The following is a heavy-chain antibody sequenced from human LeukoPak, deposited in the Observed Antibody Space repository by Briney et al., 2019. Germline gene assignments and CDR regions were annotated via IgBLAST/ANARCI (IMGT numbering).Heavy chain of an antibody. CDR1: GFTFSSYA. D-gene: IGHD2-2*01. CDR2: ISGSGGST. CDR3: ARGYCSSTSCYSTAIDY. Sequence: PGGSLRLSCAASGFTFSSYAMSWVRQAPGKGLEWVSAISGSGGSTYYTDSVKGRFTISRDNSKNTLYLQMGSLRAEDMAVYYCARGYCSSTSCYSTAIDYWGQGTLVTVSS. J-gene: IGHJ4*02. V-gene: IGHV3-23*01.